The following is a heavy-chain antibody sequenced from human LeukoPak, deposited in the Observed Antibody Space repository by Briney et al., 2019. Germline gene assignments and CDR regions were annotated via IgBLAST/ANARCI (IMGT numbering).Heavy chain of an antibody. CDR2: IIPIFGIA. J-gene: IGHJ4*02. V-gene: IGHV1-69*17. Sequence: GASAKVSCKASGGTFSSYAISWVRQAPGQGLEWMGGIIPIFGIANYAQKFQGRVTITADKSTSTAYMELSSLRSEDTAVYYCARLPRIAAAGHFDYWGQGTLVTVSS. CDR1: GGTFSSYA. D-gene: IGHD6-13*01. CDR3: ARLPRIAAAGHFDY.